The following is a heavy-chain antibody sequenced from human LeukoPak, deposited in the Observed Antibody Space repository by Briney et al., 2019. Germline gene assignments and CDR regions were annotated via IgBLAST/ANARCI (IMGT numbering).Heavy chain of an antibody. CDR2: ISGSGGST. V-gene: IGHV3-23*01. J-gene: IGHJ4*02. CDR3: AKLLYYYDSSQPY. D-gene: IGHD3-22*01. Sequence: GGSLRLSCAASGFNVGSHYMSWVRQAPGKGLEWVSAISGSGGSTYYADSVKGRFTISRDNSKNTLYLQMNSLRAEDTAVYYCAKLLYYYDSSQPYWGQGTLVTVSS. CDR1: GFNVGSHY.